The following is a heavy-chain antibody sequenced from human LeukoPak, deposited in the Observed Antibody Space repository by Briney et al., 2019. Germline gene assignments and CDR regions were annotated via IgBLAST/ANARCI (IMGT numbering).Heavy chain of an antibody. J-gene: IGHJ6*02. CDR2: INSDGSST. Sequence: GGSLGLSCAASGFTFSSYWMHWVRQAPGKGLVWVSRINSDGSSTSYADSVKGRFTISRDNAKNTLYLQMNSLRAEDTAVYYCARVIAVAGTGYYYYGMDVWGQGTTVTVSS. CDR1: GFTFSSYW. D-gene: IGHD6-19*01. V-gene: IGHV3-74*01. CDR3: ARVIAVAGTGYYYYGMDV.